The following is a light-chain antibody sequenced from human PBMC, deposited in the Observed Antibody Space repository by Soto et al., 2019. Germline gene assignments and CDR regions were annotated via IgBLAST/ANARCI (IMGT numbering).Light chain of an antibody. Sequence: QSALTQPASVSGSAGQSITISCSGTMRDVGAYNLVSWYQQHPGTAPKLIIYEVRNRPSGISSRFSGSRSGNTASLTISGLQSEDEGDYYCQSYDSSLSGAVFGGGTKLTVL. J-gene: IGLJ3*02. CDR3: QSYDSSLSGAV. CDR2: EVR. V-gene: IGLV2-14*01. CDR1: MRDVGAYNL.